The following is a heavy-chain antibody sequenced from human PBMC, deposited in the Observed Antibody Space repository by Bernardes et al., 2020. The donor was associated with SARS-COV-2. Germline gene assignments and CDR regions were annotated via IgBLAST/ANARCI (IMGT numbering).Heavy chain of an antibody. Sequence: GSLILSCAASGFTFSSYAMSWVRQVPGKGLEWVSAISAIGGSTYYAESVKGRFTISRDNSRNTLYLEMNSLRAEDTAVYYCSKNAKYSSSSMEVWGQGTTVTVS. CDR2: ISAIGGST. D-gene: IGHD6-6*01. J-gene: IGHJ6*02. V-gene: IGHV3-23*01. CDR1: GFTFSSYA. CDR3: SKNAKYSSSSMEV.